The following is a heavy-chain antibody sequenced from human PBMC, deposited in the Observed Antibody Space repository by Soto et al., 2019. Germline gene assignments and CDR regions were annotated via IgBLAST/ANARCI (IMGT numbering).Heavy chain of an antibody. V-gene: IGHV4-59*02. D-gene: IGHD1-1*01. Sequence: NPWETLSLTCSFSGDSVTSHYLTWIRQSPEKGLEWIGYMHYTGCSHYNPSLKSRVTISVDTSKNKLYLKLSTVTAADTAVYYCARAQNNWGIYYYYGMDVWGQGTTVTVSS. CDR2: MHYTGCS. CDR3: ARAQNNWGIYYYYGMDV. CDR1: GDSVTSHY. J-gene: IGHJ6*02.